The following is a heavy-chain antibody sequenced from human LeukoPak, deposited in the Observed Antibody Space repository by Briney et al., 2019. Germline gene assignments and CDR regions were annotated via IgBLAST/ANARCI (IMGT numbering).Heavy chain of an antibody. CDR1: GFTFSSFW. CDR3: ASSLGYCTGGNCYTRDYIEY. V-gene: IGHV3-74*01. D-gene: IGHD2-8*02. J-gene: IGHJ4*02. Sequence: GGSLRLSCSAAGFTFSSFWMHWVRQAPGKGLVWVARIHGDGRNTDYADSVKGRFTITRDNAKNTVYLQVNSLRAEDTAVYFCASSLGYCTGGNCYTRDYIEYWGQGTQVTVSS. CDR2: IHGDGRNT.